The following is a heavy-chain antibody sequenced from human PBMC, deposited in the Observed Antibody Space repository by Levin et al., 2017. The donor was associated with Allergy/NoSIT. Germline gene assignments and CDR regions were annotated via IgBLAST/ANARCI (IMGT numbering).Heavy chain of an antibody. J-gene: IGHJ4*02. Sequence: KISCKASGGTFSSYTISWVRQAPGQGLEWMGRIIPILGIANYAQKFQGRVTITADKSTSTAYMELSSLRSEDTAVYYCARDAKFRGVMYFDYWGQGTLVTVSS. D-gene: IGHD3-16*01. CDR3: ARDAKFRGVMYFDY. CDR2: IIPILGIA. CDR1: GGTFSSYT. V-gene: IGHV1-69*04.